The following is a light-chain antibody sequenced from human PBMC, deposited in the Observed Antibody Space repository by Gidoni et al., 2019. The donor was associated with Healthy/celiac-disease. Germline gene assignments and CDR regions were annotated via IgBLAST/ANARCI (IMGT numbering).Light chain of an antibody. V-gene: IGKV1-5*03. CDR1: QSISSW. Sequence: DIQMTQSPSTLSASVGVRVTITCRASQSISSWLAWYQQKPGKAPKLLIYKASSLESGVPSRFSGSGSGTEFTLTISSLQPDDFATYYCQQYNSYSPYTFGQGTKLEIK. CDR2: KAS. CDR3: QQYNSYSPYT. J-gene: IGKJ2*01.